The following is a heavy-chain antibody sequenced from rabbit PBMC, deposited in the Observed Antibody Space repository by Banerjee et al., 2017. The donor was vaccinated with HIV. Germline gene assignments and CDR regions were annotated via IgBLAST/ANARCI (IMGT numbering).Heavy chain of an antibody. J-gene: IGHJ4*01. D-gene: IGHD2-1*01. Sequence: QEQLEESGGDLVKPEGSLTLTCTASGFSFSNKYVMCWVRQAPGKGLEWIACINTSSGNTVYATWAKGRFTISKTSSTTMTLQMTGLTAADTATYFCARDVAGDGDFTFKLWGQGTLVTVS. CDR1: GFSFSNKYV. V-gene: IGHV1S45*01. CDR3: ARDVAGDGDFTFKL. CDR2: INTSSGNT.